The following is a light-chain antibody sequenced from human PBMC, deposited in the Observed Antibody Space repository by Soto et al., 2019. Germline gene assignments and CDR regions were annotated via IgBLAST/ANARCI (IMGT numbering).Light chain of an antibody. CDR1: QSISSY. CDR2: DAS. J-gene: IGKJ4*01. V-gene: IGKV3-11*01. CDR3: QQRSSWPLT. Sequence: EIVLTQSPATLSLSPGQRATLSCRASQSISSYLAWYQQKPGQAPRLLIYDASNRATGIPARFSGSGSGTEFTLTISSLEPKDFAVYYCQQRSSWPLTIGGGTKVEIK.